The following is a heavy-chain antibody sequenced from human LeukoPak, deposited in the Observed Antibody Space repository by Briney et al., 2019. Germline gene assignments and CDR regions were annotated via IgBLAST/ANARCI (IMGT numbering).Heavy chain of an antibody. J-gene: IGHJ4*02. D-gene: IGHD3-3*01. CDR1: GYTFTSYG. CDR2: ISGYNGNT. V-gene: IGHV1-18*01. CDR3: ARDPPPVFWSGYSRESALDY. Sequence: ASVKVSCKASGYTFTSYGINWVRQAPGQGLEWMGWISGYNGNTNYAQKLQGRVTMTTDTSTSTAYMELRSLRSDDTAVYYCARDPPPVFWSGYSRESALDYWGQGTLVTVSS.